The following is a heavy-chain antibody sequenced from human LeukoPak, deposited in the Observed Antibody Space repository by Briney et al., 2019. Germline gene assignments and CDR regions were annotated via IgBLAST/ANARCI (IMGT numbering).Heavy chain of an antibody. CDR1: GFTFSSYA. J-gene: IGHJ3*02. CDR3: PRYSGYQNAFDI. CDR2: IRSDGSNK. V-gene: IGHV3-30*02. D-gene: IGHD5-12*01. Sequence: GGSLRLSCAASGFTFSSYAMHWVRQAPGKGLEWVAFIRSDGSNKSYADSVKGRFTISRDNSKNTLYLQMNSLRAEDTAVYYCPRYSGYQNAFDIWGQGTMVTVSS.